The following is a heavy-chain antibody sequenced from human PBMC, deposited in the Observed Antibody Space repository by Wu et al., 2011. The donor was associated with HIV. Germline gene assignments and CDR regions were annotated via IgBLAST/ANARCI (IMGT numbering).Heavy chain of an antibody. Sequence: QVQLVQSGAEVKKPGASVKVSCKASGYTFTNYFVHWVRQAPGQGLECMGYINPSDGNTASTQNFQGRVAMTRDTSTRTVYMELSSLRSEDTAIYYCAREAAGGWDAFDIWGQGTVVTVSS. V-gene: IGHV1-46*01. CDR2: INPSDGNT. D-gene: IGHD3-16*01. J-gene: IGHJ3*02. CDR3: AREAAGGWDAFDI. CDR1: GYTFTNYF.